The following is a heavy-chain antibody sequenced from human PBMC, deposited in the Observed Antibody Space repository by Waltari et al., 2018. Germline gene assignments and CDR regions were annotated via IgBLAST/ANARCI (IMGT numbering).Heavy chain of an antibody. CDR3: ARHQCSGGSCYSAY. J-gene: IGHJ4*02. Sequence: EVQLVETGGGLIQPGGSLRLSCPASGFTVSSNYMSWVRQAPGKGLEWVSVIYSGGSTYYADSVKGRFTISRDNSKNTLYLQMNSLRAEDTAVYYCARHQCSGGSCYSAYWGQGTLVTVSS. D-gene: IGHD2-15*01. CDR2: IYSGGST. CDR1: GFTVSSNY. V-gene: IGHV3-53*02.